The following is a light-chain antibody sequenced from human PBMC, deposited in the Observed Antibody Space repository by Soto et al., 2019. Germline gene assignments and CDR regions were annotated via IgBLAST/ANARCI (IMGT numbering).Light chain of an antibody. CDR2: DAS. Sequence: DVQMTQSPSSLSASVGDRVTITCRASQRIRTSLNWYQQKPGKAPKFLIYDASSLQSEVPSRFSGSGSRTAVTLTISNLQPEDFATYYCHQSYSVPPTFGQGTKLEI. CDR3: HQSYSVPPT. CDR1: QRIRTS. J-gene: IGKJ2*01. V-gene: IGKV1-39*01.